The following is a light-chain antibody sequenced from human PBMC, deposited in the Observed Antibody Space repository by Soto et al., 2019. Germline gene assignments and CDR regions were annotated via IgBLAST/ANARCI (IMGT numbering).Light chain of an antibody. J-gene: IGKJ4*01. CDR2: GAS. Sequence: EIIMTQSPATLSVSPGERATLSCRASRSVSSSLAWYQQKPGQAPRLLIDGASTRATGAPARFSGSGSGTEFTLTISSLQSEDLAVYYCQQHSRSITFGGGTKVEIK. V-gene: IGKV3-15*01. CDR3: QQHSRSIT. CDR1: RSVSSS.